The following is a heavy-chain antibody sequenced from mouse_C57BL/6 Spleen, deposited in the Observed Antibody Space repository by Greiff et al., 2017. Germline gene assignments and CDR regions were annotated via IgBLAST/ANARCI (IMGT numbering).Heavy chain of an antibody. Sequence: QVQLQQSGAELVKPGASVKMSCKASGYTFTTYPIEWMKQSHGKSLEWIGNFYPYNDDTKYNEKFKGKATLTVEKSSSTVYMALSRLTSADSSVYYCARRSLYAYPYYFDYWGQGTTLTVSS. V-gene: IGHV1-47*01. D-gene: IGHD1-3*01. CDR1: GYTFTTYP. CDR3: ARRSLYAYPYYFDY. CDR2: FYPYNDDT. J-gene: IGHJ2*01.